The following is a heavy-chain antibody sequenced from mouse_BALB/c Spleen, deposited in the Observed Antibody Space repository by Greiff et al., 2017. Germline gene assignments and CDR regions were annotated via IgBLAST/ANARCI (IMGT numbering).Heavy chain of an antibody. CDR3: ARSTMITTLAY. CDR1: GYTFTDYW. Sequence: VQLQQPGAELVMPGASVKMSCKASGYTFTDYWMHWVKQRPGQGLEWIGAIDTSDSYTSYNQKFKGKATLTVDESSSTAYMQLSSLTSEDSAVYYCARSTMITTLAYWGQGTLVTVSA. V-gene: IGHV1-69*01. D-gene: IGHD2-4*01. CDR2: IDTSDSYT. J-gene: IGHJ3*01.